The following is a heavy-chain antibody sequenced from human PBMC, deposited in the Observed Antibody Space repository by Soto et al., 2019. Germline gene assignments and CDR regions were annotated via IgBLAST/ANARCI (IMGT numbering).Heavy chain of an antibody. J-gene: IGHJ4*02. CDR3: ARLVEQWLRPYYFDY. CDR2: IYYSGST. D-gene: IGHD6-19*01. CDR1: GGSISSSSYY. Sequence: SETLSLTCTFSGGSISSSSYYWGWIRQPPGKGLEWIGSIYYSGSTYYNPSLKSRVTISVDTSKNQFSLKLSSVTAADTAVYYCARLVEQWLRPYYFDYWGQGTLVTVSS. V-gene: IGHV4-39*01.